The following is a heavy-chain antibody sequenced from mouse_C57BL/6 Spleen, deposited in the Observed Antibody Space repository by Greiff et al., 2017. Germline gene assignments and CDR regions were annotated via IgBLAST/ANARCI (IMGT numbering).Heavy chain of an antibody. CDR1: GYTFTSYR. D-gene: IGHD2-1*01. CDR3: ASYYYPDWFAY. Sequence: QVQLQQPGAELVKPGASVKLSCKASGYTFTSYRMPWVKQRPGRGLAWIGRIHPNSVGTKYNEKFKSKATLTVDKSSSTAYMQLSGLSSDDSAVYYCASYYYPDWFAYWGQGTLVTVSA. CDR2: IHPNSVGT. J-gene: IGHJ3*01. V-gene: IGHV1-72*01.